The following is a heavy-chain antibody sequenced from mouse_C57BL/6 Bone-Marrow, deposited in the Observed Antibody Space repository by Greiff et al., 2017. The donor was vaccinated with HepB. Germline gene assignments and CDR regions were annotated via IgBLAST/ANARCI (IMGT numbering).Heavy chain of an antibody. D-gene: IGHD2-4*01. V-gene: IGHV6-6*01. CDR2: IRNKANNHAT. J-gene: IGHJ2*01. CDR3: TLIYYDYDDGDY. CDR1: GFTFSDAW. Sequence: VQLKESGGGLVQPGGSMKLSCAASGFTFSDAWMDWVRQSPEKGLEWVAEIRNKANNHATYYAESVKGRFTISRDDSKSSVYLKMNSLRAEDTGIYYCTLIYYDYDDGDYWGQGTTLTVSS.